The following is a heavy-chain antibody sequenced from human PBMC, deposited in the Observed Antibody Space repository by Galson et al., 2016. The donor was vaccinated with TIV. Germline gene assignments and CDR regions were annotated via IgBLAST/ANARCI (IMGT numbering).Heavy chain of an antibody. Sequence: PALVKPPQTLTLTCTFSGFSLNTDGMCVNWIRQPPGKALVWLARIDWDDDKSYSPSLKTRLNISKDTSKNQVVLTMTNMDPVDTATYYCARISGYYDSSGHYIPRSFDYWGQGALVTVSS. CDR1: GFSLNTDGMC. CDR3: ARISGYYDSSGHYIPRSFDY. D-gene: IGHD3-22*01. V-gene: IGHV2-70*11. J-gene: IGHJ4*02. CDR2: IDWDDDK.